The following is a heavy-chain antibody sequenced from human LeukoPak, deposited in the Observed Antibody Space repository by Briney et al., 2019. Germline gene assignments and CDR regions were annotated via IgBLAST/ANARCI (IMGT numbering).Heavy chain of an antibody. J-gene: IGHJ4*02. CDR2: ISAYNGNT. CDR3: ARYASSSSWPYYFDY. Sequence: ASVKVSCKASGYTFNSYGISWVRQAPGQGLEWMGWISAYNGNTNYAQKLQGRVTMTTDTSTSTAYMELRSLRSDDTAVYYCARYASSSSWPYYFDYWGQGTLVTVSS. V-gene: IGHV1-18*01. CDR1: GYTFNSYG. D-gene: IGHD6-13*01.